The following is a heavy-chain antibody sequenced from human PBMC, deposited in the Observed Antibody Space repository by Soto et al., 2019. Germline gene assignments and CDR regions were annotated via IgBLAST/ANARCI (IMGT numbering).Heavy chain of an antibody. CDR2: ISSSSSYI. CDR1: GFTFSSYS. J-gene: IGHJ4*02. V-gene: IGHV3-21*01. D-gene: IGHD5-18*01. CDR3: ASGDTAMVVHFDY. Sequence: SLRLSCAASGFTFSSYSMNWVRQAPGKGLERVSSISSSSSYIYYADSVKGRFTISRDNAKNSLYLQMNSLRAEDTAVYYCASGDTAMVVHFDYWGQGTLVTVSS.